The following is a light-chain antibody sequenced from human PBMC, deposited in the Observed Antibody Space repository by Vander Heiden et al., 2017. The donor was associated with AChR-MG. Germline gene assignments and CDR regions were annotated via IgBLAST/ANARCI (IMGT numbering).Light chain of an antibody. CDR1: SSDMTTYNR. CDR2: EVN. J-gene: IGLJ3*02. CDR3: SAFTSTSTPSVL. Sequence: QSTLTQPPSVSGSLGQSVTITCPGTSSDMTTYNRVSWYQQPPGTAPRLIIFEVNNRPSGVPDRFFGSKSGNTASLVISGLQAEDEADYFCSAFTSTSTPSVLFGGGTKVTVL. V-gene: IGLV2-18*02.